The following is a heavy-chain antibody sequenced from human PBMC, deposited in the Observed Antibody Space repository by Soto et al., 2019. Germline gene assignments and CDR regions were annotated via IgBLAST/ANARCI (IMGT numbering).Heavy chain of an antibody. CDR3: ARRLRLGEFRFDP. V-gene: IGHV1-3*01. D-gene: IGHD3-16*01. CDR2: INAGNGNT. J-gene: IGHJ5*02. Sequence: ASVKVSCKASGYTFTSYAMHWVRQAPGQRLEWMGWINAGNGNTKYSQKFQGRVTITRDTSASTAYMELSSLRSEDTAVYYCARRLRLGEFRFDPWGQGTLVTVSS. CDR1: GYTFTSYA.